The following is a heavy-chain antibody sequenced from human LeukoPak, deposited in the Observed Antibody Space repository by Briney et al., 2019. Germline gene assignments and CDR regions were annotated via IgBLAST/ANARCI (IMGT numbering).Heavy chain of an antibody. CDR3: ARDNSVEDTAWWFDP. D-gene: IGHD4-23*01. CDR1: GFPFRSYA. V-gene: IGHV3-30*02. Sequence: GGSLRLSCAASGFPFRSYAMHWVRQAPGKGLEWVAFIRYDGSYKYYGDSVKGRFTISRDNSKNTLYLQMNSLRAEDTAVYYCARDNSVEDTAWWFDPWGQGTLVTVSS. CDR2: IRYDGSYK. J-gene: IGHJ5*02.